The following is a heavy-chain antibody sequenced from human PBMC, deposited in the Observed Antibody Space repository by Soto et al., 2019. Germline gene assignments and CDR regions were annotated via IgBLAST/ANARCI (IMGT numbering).Heavy chain of an antibody. CDR2: LHSGGAT. CDR3: AIGGNLALHV. D-gene: IGHD3-10*01. CDR1: GFNVSSHY. V-gene: IGHV3-53*01. Sequence: VRLVESGGGLIQPGGSLRISCAASGFNVSSHYISWVRQAPGKGLEWICILHSGGATYYEDYVKDRFTISRDDSKNTLYLQMNSLRGEDTAVYYCAIGGNLALHVWGEGTMVTVSS. J-gene: IGHJ3*01.